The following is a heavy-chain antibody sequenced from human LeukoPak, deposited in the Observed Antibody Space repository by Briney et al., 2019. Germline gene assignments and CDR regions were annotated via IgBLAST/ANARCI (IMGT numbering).Heavy chain of an antibody. Sequence: PSETLSLTCTVSGGSISSSSYYWGWIRQPPGKGLEWIGSIYYSGSTYYNPSLKSRVTISVDTSKNQVSLKLSSVTAADTAVYYCATYTVLGTRILEYFHHWGQGTLVTVSS. D-gene: IGHD3-16*01. CDR1: GGSISSSSYY. J-gene: IGHJ1*01. CDR3: ATYTVLGTRILEYFHH. V-gene: IGHV4-39*07. CDR2: IYYSGST.